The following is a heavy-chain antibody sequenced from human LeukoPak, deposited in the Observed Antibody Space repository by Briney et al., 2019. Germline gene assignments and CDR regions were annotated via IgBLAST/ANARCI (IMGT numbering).Heavy chain of an antibody. V-gene: IGHV1-69*04. CDR3: ARVRVCSSTSCHNNWFDP. CDR1: GGTFSSYA. Sequence: SVKVSCKASGGTFSSYAISWVRQAPGQGLEWMGRIIPILGIANYAQKFQGRVTITADKSTSTAYMELSSLRSEDTAVYYCARVRVCSSTSCHNNWFDPWGQGTLVTVSS. CDR2: IIPILGIA. J-gene: IGHJ5*02. D-gene: IGHD2-2*01.